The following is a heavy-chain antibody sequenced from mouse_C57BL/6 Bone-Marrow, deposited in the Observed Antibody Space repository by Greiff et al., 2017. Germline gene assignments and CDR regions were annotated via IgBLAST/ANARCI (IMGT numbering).Heavy chain of an antibody. CDR1: GFTFTDYY. CDR3: ATDSSGYYYAMDY. Sequence: VQLQQSGPVLVKPGPSVKISCKASGFTFTDYYMHWVKQSHGKSLEWIGLVYPYNGGTSYNQKFKGKATLTVDTSSSTAYMELNRLTTEDSAVYYCATDSSGYYYAMDYWGQGTSVTVSS. V-gene: IGHV1-36*01. J-gene: IGHJ4*01. D-gene: IGHD3-2*02. CDR2: VYPYNGGT.